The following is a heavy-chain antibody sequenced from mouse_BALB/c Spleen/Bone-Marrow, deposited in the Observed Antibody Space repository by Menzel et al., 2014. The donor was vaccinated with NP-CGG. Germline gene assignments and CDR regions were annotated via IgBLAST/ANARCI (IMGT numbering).Heavy chain of an antibody. Sequence: DVKLQESGGGLVQPGGSLKLSCAASGFDFSGFWMGWVRQAPGKGLEWIGEINPDSNTINYTPSLKDRFIISRDNTKNTLYLQMSKVRSEDTALYYCGRLGYYGRFAYGGQGTLVTVAA. D-gene: IGHD2-3*01. CDR3: GRLGYYGRFAY. J-gene: IGHJ3*01. CDR2: INPDSNTI. CDR1: GFDFSGFW. V-gene: IGHV4-1*02.